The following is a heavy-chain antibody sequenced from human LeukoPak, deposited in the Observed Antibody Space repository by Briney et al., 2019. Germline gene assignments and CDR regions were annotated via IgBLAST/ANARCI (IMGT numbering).Heavy chain of an antibody. V-gene: IGHV3-21*01. CDR2: ISISSSVI. CDR3: ARDLGARGH. D-gene: IGHD3-16*01. Sequence: SGGSLRLSCAASGFTFSGYTMNWVRQAPGRGLEWLASISISSSVIYYADSVKGRFTISRDNAKNTLFLQMDSLRVEDTGHYYCARDLGARGHWGQGTLVIVSS. J-gene: IGHJ4*02. CDR1: GFTFSGYT.